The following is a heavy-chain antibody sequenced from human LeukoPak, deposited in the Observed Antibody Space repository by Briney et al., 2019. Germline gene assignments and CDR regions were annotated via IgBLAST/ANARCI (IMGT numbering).Heavy chain of an antibody. CDR1: GYSFTSYW. CDR3: ARRWDYYDSSGYKNDAFDI. D-gene: IGHD3-22*01. V-gene: IGHV5-51*01. J-gene: IGHJ3*02. CDR2: IYPGDSDT. Sequence: GESLKISCKGSGYSFTSYWIGWVRQMPGKGLEWMGIIYPGDSDTRYSPSFQGQVTISADKSISTAYLQWSSLKASDTAIYYCARRWDYYDSSGYKNDAFDIWGQGTMVTVSS.